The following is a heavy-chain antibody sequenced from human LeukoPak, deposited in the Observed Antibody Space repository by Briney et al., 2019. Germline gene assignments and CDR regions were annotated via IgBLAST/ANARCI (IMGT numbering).Heavy chain of an antibody. D-gene: IGHD2-15*01. Sequence: PSETLSLTCTVSGGSISSYYWSWIRQPAGKGLEWIGRIYTSGSTNYNPSLKSRVTMSVDTSKNQFSLKLSSVTAADTAVYYCARSHCSGGSCFSSWFDPWGQGTLVTVSS. CDR2: IYTSGST. CDR1: GGSISSYY. J-gene: IGHJ5*02. CDR3: ARSHCSGGSCFSSWFDP. V-gene: IGHV4-4*07.